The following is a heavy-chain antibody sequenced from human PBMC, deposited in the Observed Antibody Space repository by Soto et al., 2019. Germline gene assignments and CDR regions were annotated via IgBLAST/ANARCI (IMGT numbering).Heavy chain of an antibody. CDR1: GGSFSGYY. J-gene: IGHJ6*02. Sequence: SETLSLTCAVYGGSFSGYYWTWIRQPPGKGLEWVGEINHSGTINFNPSLKSRLTISLDTSKKHFSLKLSSVTDADTAAYYCARADRTLVTSYSLDVWGQGTTVTVSS. V-gene: IGHV4-34*01. CDR2: INHSGTI. D-gene: IGHD2-21*02. CDR3: ARADRTLVTSYSLDV.